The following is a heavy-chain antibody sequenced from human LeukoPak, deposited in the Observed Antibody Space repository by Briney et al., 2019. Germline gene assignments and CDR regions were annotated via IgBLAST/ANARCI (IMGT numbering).Heavy chain of an antibody. CDR3: ARLSGSYFYYFYN. J-gene: IGHJ4*02. V-gene: IGHV5-51*01. CDR1: GYSFISYW. Sequence: GEPLIISGKGSGYSFISYWIGGAGRLPGKGLGGIGIISPGGSNTRYSPAFQGQVTISADKSISTAYLLWSSLEATDTAMYYCARLSGSYFYYFYNGGQGNLATVSS. CDR2: ISPGGSNT. D-gene: IGHD1-26*01.